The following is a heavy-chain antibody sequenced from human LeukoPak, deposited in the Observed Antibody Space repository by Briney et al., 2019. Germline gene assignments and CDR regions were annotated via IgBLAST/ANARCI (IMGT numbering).Heavy chain of an antibody. Sequence: GSLRLSCAASGFTLSDSAMTWVRQAPGKGLDWVSLISFSGANSYYADSVKGRFTISRDNSKDTLFLQMNSLRAEDTAIYYCARDIQLSTWGLGTMVTVSS. CDR1: GFTLSDSA. CDR3: ARDIQLST. J-gene: IGHJ3*01. CDR2: ISFSGANS. D-gene: IGHD5-24*01. V-gene: IGHV3-23*01.